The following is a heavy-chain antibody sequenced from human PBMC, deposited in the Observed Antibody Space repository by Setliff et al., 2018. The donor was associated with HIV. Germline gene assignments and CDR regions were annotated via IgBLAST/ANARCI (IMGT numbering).Heavy chain of an antibody. D-gene: IGHD1-26*01. CDR1: GFTVSSNY. CDR3: ATDCAVVGGTGSLDS. CDR2: IYSGGST. V-gene: IGHV3-53*01. Sequence: GGSLRLSCAASGFTVSSNYVSWVRQAPGKGLEWVSIIYSGGSTYYADSVKGRFTISRDNSKNTLYLQMNSLRVEDTAVYYCATDCAVVGGTGSLDSWGQGTLVTVSS. J-gene: IGHJ4*02.